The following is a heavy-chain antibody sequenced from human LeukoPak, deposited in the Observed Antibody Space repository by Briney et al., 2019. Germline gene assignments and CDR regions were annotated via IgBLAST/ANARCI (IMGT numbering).Heavy chain of an antibody. CDR2: INPNSGGT. D-gene: IGHD5-12*01. Sequence: ALVKVSCKASGYTFTGYYMHWVRQAPGQGLEWMGWINPNSGGTNYAQKFQGRVTMTRDTSISTAYMELSRLRSDDTAVYYCARSRSRTSGYDFRFYFDYWGQGTLVTVSS. CDR3: ARSRSRTSGYDFRFYFDY. V-gene: IGHV1-2*02. J-gene: IGHJ4*02. CDR1: GYTFTGYY.